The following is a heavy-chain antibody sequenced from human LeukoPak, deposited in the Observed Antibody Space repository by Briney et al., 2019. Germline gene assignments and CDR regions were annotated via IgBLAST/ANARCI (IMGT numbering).Heavy chain of an antibody. CDR2: INPNSGGT. V-gene: IGHV1-2*02. CDR1: GYTFTSYY. D-gene: IGHD5-12*01. CDR3: ARVPPGGYDFGHEDFDY. J-gene: IGHJ4*02. Sequence: ASVKVSCKASGYTFTSYYMHWVRQAPGQGLEWMGWINPNSGGTNYAQKFQGRVTMTRDTSISTAYMELSRLRSDDTAVYYCARVPPGGYDFGHEDFDYWGQGTLVTVSS.